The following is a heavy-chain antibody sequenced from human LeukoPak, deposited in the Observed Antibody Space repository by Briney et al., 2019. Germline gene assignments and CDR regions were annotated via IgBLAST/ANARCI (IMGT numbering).Heavy chain of an antibody. D-gene: IGHD3-16*01. CDR1: GDSVSSNSAA. J-gene: IGHJ4*02. Sequence: SQTLSLTCAISGDSVSSNSAAWNWIRQSPSSGLEWLGRTYYRSKWYNDYAVSVKSRITINPDTSKNQFSLQLNSVTPEDTAVYYCARVRWGVVRSHFDYWGQGTLVTVSS. V-gene: IGHV6-1*01. CDR3: ARVRWGVVRSHFDY. CDR2: TYYRSKWYN.